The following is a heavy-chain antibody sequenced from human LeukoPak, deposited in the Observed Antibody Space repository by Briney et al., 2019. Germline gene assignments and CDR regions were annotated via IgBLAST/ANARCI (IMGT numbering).Heavy chain of an antibody. D-gene: IGHD4-17*01. Sequence: PGGSLRLSCAASGFTFSSYWMHWVRQAPGKGLVWVSRIKSDGSSTSSADSVKGRFTISRDNAKNTLYLQMNSLTVEDTAVYYCAREDYDDNGWYFDLWGRGTLVTVSS. V-gene: IGHV3-74*01. CDR1: GFTFSSYW. J-gene: IGHJ2*01. CDR3: AREDYDDNGWYFDL. CDR2: IKSDGSST.